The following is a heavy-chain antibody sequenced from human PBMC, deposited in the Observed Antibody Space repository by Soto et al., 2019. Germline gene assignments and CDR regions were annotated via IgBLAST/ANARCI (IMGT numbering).Heavy chain of an antibody. J-gene: IGHJ6*02. CDR3: ARHDFYGSGSYYRKGFYYYFGLDV. CDR2: IYYTGNT. CDR1: GGSISSTNYY. D-gene: IGHD3-10*01. Sequence: SETLSLTCTVSGGSISSTNYYWGWIRQPPGKGLEWIGSIYYTGNTFYNPSLKSRVTLSADTSKDQFSLKVTSVTAADTAVYYCARHDFYGSGSYYRKGFYYYFGLDVWGQGTTVTVSS. V-gene: IGHV4-39*01.